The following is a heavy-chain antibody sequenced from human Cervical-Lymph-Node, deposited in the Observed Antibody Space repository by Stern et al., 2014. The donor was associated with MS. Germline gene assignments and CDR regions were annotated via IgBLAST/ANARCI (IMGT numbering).Heavy chain of an antibody. D-gene: IGHD2-2*01. V-gene: IGHV3-33*01. CDR2: LWSDGTNK. J-gene: IGHJ3*02. CDR1: GFAFRRYG. CDR3: AREAPVEPAATDAFDI. Sequence: QVQLVESGGGVVQPGRSLRLSCAASGFAFRRYGMHWVRQAPGKGLVWVAVLWSDGTNKYYADSVKGRFTISRDNSKNTLYLQMNTLRAEDTAVYYCAREAPVEPAATDAFDIWGQGTMVAVSS.